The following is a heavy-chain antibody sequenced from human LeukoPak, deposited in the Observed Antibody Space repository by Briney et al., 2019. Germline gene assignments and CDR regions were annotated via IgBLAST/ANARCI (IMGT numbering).Heavy chain of an antibody. J-gene: IGHJ6*03. CDR3: ARDGGYDILTGYPYYYYMDV. Sequence: HPSETLSPTCTVSGGSISSYYWSWIRQPPGKGLEWIGYIYYSGSTNYNPSLKSRVTISVDTSKNQFSLKLSSVTAADTAVYYCARDGGYDILTGYPYYYYMDVWGKGTTVTVSS. CDR2: IYYSGST. V-gene: IGHV4-59*01. CDR1: GGSISSYY. D-gene: IGHD3-9*01.